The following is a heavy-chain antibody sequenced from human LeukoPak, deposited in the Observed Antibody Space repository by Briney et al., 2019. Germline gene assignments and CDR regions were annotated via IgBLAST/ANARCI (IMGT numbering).Heavy chain of an antibody. CDR1: GGSISSGSYY. J-gene: IGHJ3*02. CDR2: IYTSGST. Sequence: SETLSLTCTVSGGSISSGSYYWSWIRQPAGKGLEWIGRIYTSGSTNYNPSLKSRVTISVDTSKNQFSLKLSSVTAADTAVYYCARDRRLVEATGGAFDIWGQGTMVTVSS. V-gene: IGHV4-61*02. D-gene: IGHD1-26*01. CDR3: ARDRRLVEATGGAFDI.